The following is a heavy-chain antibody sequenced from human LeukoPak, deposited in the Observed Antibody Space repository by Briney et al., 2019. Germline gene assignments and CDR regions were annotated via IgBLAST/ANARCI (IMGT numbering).Heavy chain of an antibody. CDR1: GYTFANCD. D-gene: IGHD6-13*01. V-gene: IGHV1-8*01. CDR3: VSNPPAAGDLNY. Sequence: ASVKVSCKTSGYTFANCDINWVRQTTGQGLEWMGWMSPNSGNTGYAQNFQGRFAMTRDTSISTVYMELSSLSSEDTAVYYCVSNPPAAGDLNYWGQGTLVTVSS. CDR2: MSPNSGNT. J-gene: IGHJ4*02.